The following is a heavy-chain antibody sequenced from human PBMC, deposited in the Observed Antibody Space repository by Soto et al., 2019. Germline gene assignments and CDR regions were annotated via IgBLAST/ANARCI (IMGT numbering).Heavy chain of an antibody. D-gene: IGHD2-2*01. CDR3: AILIAVPAGRYTLDV. CDR1: GYTFTNYY. Sequence: QVQLVQSGAEVKKPGASVMVSCKASGYTFTNYYIHWVRQVAGQGLEWMGRVNPSGGSTAYAQKLHGRVTLTRDTYTSTVYMEVSSLGSADTALYYCAILIAVPAGRYTLDVWGQGTTVTVSS. J-gene: IGHJ6*02. V-gene: IGHV1-46*01. CDR2: VNPSGGST.